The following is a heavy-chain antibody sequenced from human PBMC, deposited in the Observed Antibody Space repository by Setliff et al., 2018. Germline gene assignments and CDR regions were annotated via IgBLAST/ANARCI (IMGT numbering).Heavy chain of an antibody. CDR3: ARSVDIVVVPAALYYFDY. D-gene: IGHD2-2*03. Sequence: ASVKVSCKASGYTFTSYAMHWVRQAPGQRLEWMGWINAGNGNTKYSQKFQGRVTITRDTSASTAYMELSSLRSEDTAVYYCARSVDIVVVPAALYYFDYWGQGTLVTSPQ. J-gene: IGHJ4*02. CDR1: GYTFTSYA. CDR2: INAGNGNT. V-gene: IGHV1-3*01.